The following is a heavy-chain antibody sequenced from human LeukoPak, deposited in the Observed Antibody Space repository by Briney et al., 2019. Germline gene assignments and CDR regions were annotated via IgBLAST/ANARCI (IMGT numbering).Heavy chain of an antibody. V-gene: IGHV3-48*01. D-gene: IGHD2-2*01. Sequence: GGSLRLSCAASGFTLSDYSMNWVRQAPGKGLEWISYIGIDSGNTNYADSVKGRLTISGDKAKNSLYLQMNSLRVEETAEYYCAKNSKYAFDNWGQGTLVTAS. CDR3: AKNSKYAFDN. J-gene: IGHJ4*02. CDR2: IGIDSGNT. CDR1: GFTLSDYS.